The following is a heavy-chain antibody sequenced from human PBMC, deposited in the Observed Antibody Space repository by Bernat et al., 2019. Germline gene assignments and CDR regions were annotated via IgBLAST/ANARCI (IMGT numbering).Heavy chain of an antibody. Sequence: EVQLLESGGGLVQPGGSLRLSCAASGFTFSSYAMSWVRQAPGKGLEWVSAISGSGGSTYYADSVKGRFTISRDNSKNTLYLQMNSLRAEDTAVYYGAKALYYDFWSGHFDYWGQGTLVTVSS. D-gene: IGHD3-3*01. CDR3: AKALYYDFWSGHFDY. J-gene: IGHJ4*02. V-gene: IGHV3-23*01. CDR2: ISGSGGST. CDR1: GFTFSSYA.